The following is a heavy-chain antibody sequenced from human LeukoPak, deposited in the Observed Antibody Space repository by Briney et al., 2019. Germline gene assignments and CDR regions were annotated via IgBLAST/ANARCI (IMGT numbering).Heavy chain of an antibody. V-gene: IGHV3-30-3*01. D-gene: IGHD3-22*01. CDR3: ATDAGGYYNDRSGSYNWFDP. CDR2: ISYDGSNK. CDR1: RFSFSSYA. Sequence: GGSVRLSCAASRFSFSSYAMQWVRQAPGKGLEGVAVISYDGSNKYYADSVKGRFTISGYNSKNTLYLQMNSLRAEDTSVYYCATDAGGYYNDRSGSYNWFDPWGQGTLDTVSS. J-gene: IGHJ5*02.